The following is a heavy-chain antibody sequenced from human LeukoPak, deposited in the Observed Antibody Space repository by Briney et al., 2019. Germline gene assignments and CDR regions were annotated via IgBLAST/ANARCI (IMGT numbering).Heavy chain of an antibody. CDR1: GYTFTGYY. CDR3: ARRKTTVTTPTNNWFDP. CDR2: INPNSGGT. V-gene: IGHV1-2*02. D-gene: IGHD4-17*01. J-gene: IGHJ5*02. Sequence: ASVKVSFKASGYTFTGYYMHWVRQAPGQGLEWMGWINPNSGGTNYAQKFQGRVTMTRDTSISTAYMELSRLRSDDTAVYYCARRKTTVTTPTNNWFDPWGQGTLVTVSS.